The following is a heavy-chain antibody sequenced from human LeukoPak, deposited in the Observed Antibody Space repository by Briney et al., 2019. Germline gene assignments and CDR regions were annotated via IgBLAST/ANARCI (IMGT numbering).Heavy chain of an antibody. D-gene: IGHD3-10*01. CDR3: ARDYYGSGSYLDY. CDR1: GFTFSSYA. J-gene: IGHJ4*02. CDR2: ISYDGSNK. Sequence: GALRLSCAASGFTFSSYAMHWVRQAPGKGLEWVAVISYDGSNKYYADSVKGRFTISRDNSKNTLYLQMNSLRAEDTAVYYCARDYYGSGSYLDYWGQGTLFTVSS. V-gene: IGHV3-30-3*01.